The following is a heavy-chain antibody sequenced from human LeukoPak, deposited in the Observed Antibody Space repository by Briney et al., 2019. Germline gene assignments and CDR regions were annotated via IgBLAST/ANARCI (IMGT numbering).Heavy chain of an antibody. Sequence: SVKVSCKASGGTFSSYAISWVRQAPGQGLEWMGGIIPIFGTANYAQKFQGRVTITADESTSTAYMELSSLRSEDTAVYYCASGEYSSSWYSHYWGQGTLVTVSS. CDR1: GGTFSSYA. V-gene: IGHV1-69*13. CDR2: IIPIFGTA. J-gene: IGHJ4*02. CDR3: ASGEYSSSWYSHY. D-gene: IGHD6-13*01.